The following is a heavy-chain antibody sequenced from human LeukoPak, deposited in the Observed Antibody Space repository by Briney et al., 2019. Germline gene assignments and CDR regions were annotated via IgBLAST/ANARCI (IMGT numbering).Heavy chain of an antibody. V-gene: IGHV3-7*01. J-gene: IGHJ1*01. D-gene: IGHD4-23*01. CDR2: IYEDGSEN. CDR3: GRYGGTTINCNIQH. CDR1: GFTFSRYW. Sequence: GGSLRLSCAASGFTFSRYWMSWVRQAPGKGLEWVANIYEDGSENQYAASDKGRFSISRDTTRNSVSLHMNNLRVDDTAVYYCGRYGGTTINCNIQHWGQGTLVTVSS.